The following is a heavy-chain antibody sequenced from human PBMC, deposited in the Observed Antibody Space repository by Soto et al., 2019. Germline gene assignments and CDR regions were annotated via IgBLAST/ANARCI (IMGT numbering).Heavy chain of an antibody. Sequence: SETLSLTCAVYGGSFSGYYWSWIRQPPGKGLEWIGEINHSGSTNYNPSLKSRVTISVDTSKNQFSLKLSSVTAADTAVYYCARGVLRSAPLDYWGQGTLVTVSS. CDR2: INHSGST. J-gene: IGHJ4*02. CDR1: GGSFSGYY. CDR3: ARGVLRSAPLDY. V-gene: IGHV4-34*01. D-gene: IGHD3-3*01.